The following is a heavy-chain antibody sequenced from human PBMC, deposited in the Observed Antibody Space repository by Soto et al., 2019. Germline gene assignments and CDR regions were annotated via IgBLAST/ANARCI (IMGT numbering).Heavy chain of an antibody. Sequence: PGGSLRLSCAASGFTFSSYWMHWVRQAPGKGLVWVSRINSDGSSTSYADSVKGRFTISRDNAKNTLYLQMNSLRAEDTAVYYCARDRVWGYDFWSGSHLRQYGMDVWGQGTTVTVSS. D-gene: IGHD3-3*01. CDR2: INSDGSST. CDR1: GFTFSSYW. V-gene: IGHV3-74*01. CDR3: ARDRVWGYDFWSGSHLRQYGMDV. J-gene: IGHJ6*02.